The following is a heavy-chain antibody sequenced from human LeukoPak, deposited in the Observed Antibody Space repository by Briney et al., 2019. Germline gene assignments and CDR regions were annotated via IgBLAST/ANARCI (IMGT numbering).Heavy chain of an antibody. V-gene: IGHV4-59*08. J-gene: IGHJ4*02. D-gene: IGHD5-18*01. CDR1: GGSISSYY. Sequence: PSETLSLTCTVSGGSISSYYWSWIRQPPGKGLECVGYIYYSGSTNYNPSLKSRVTISVDTSKNQFSLKLSSVTAADTAVYYCARLQLRRGYTYGPDYWGQGTLVTVSS. CDR2: IYYSGST. CDR3: ARLQLRRGYTYGPDY.